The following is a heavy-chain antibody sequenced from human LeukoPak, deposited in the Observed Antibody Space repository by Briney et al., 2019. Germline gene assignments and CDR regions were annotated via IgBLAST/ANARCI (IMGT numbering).Heavy chain of an antibody. CDR3: TTGGYKYDNDYYYGMDV. J-gene: IGHJ6*02. CDR2: IKSKTDGGTT. D-gene: IGHD3-22*01. V-gene: IGHV3-15*01. Sequence: GGSLRLSCAASGFTFIYAWMTWVRQAPGKGLEWVGRIKSKTDGGTTDYAGPVKGRFTISRDDSRNTLYLQMNSLKTEDTAVYYCTTGGYKYDNDYYYGMDVWGQGTTVTVFS. CDR1: GFTFIYAW.